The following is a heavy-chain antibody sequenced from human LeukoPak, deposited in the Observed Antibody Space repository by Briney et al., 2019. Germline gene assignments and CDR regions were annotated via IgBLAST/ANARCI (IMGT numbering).Heavy chain of an antibody. CDR1: GGSVSSGSYY. CDR3: ARVLIQLEAFDI. D-gene: IGHD5-18*01. Sequence: PSETLSLTCTVSGGSVSSGSYYWSWIRQPPGKGLEWIGYIYYSGSTNYNPSLKSRVTISVDTSKKYFSLKLSSVTAADTAVYYCARVLIQLEAFDIWGQGTMVTVSS. J-gene: IGHJ3*02. V-gene: IGHV4-61*03. CDR2: IYYSGST.